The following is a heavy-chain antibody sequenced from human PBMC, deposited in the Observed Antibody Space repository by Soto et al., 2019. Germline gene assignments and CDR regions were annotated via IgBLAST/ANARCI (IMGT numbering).Heavy chain of an antibody. J-gene: IGHJ4*02. D-gene: IGHD6-19*01. CDR1: GFTFDDYA. CDR3: AREAISSGWSGGRIYYLDS. Sequence: EVQLVESGGGLVQPGRSLRLSCAASGFTFDDYAVHWVRQAPGKGLEWVSGITWNSGNLGYADSVKGRFTISRANAKNSLYLQMSSLRAEDTALYYCAREAISSGWSGGRIYYLDSWGQGTLVTVSS. CDR2: ITWNSGNL. V-gene: IGHV3-9*01.